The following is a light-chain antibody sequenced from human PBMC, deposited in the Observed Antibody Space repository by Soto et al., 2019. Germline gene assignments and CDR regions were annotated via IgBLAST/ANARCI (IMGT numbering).Light chain of an antibody. CDR1: SSNIGAGYD. J-gene: IGLJ1*01. Sequence: QSVLTQPPSVSGAPGQRVTISCTGSSSNIGAGYDVHWYQQLPGTAPKLLIYGNNNRPSGVPDRFSGSKSGTSASLAITGLQAEDEADYYCQSYDSSLNNYVFGTGT. CDR3: QSYDSSLNNYV. CDR2: GNN. V-gene: IGLV1-40*01.